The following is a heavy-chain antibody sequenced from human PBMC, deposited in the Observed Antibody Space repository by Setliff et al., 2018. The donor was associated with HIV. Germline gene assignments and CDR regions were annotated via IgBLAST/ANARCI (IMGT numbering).Heavy chain of an antibody. CDR3: ARDGFLQRITIFGVVSL. V-gene: IGHV4-4*07. J-gene: IGHJ4*02. CDR1: GGSFSDNY. Sequence: PSETLSLTCAVYGGSFSDNYWSWIRQSPGKGLEWIGRIYTSGTTTYNPSLESRLTMSVDTSKNQFSLKLTSVTAADTAVYYCARDGFLQRITIFGVVSLWGQGTLVTVSS. CDR2: IYTSGTT. D-gene: IGHD3-3*01.